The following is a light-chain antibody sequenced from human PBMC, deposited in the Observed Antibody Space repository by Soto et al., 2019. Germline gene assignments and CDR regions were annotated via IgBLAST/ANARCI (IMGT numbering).Light chain of an antibody. CDR1: QTSNNY. Sequence: DIQMTQSPSSRSASVGDRVTITCRASQTSNNYLNWYQQRPGKAHNLLIYSASSLQSGVPSRFSGRGSGTEFTLTINSLQPEDIATYYCQQSFTTPATFGQGTRLEI. V-gene: IGKV1-39*01. J-gene: IGKJ5*01. CDR2: SAS. CDR3: QQSFTTPAT.